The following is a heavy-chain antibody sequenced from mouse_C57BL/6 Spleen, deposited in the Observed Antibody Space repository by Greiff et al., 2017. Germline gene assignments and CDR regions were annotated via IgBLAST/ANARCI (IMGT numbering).Heavy chain of an antibody. CDR3: ARRNITTVVDY. J-gene: IGHJ2*01. CDR1: GYTFTSYW. V-gene: IGHV1-69*01. Sequence: QVQLQQPGAELVMPGASVKLSCKASGYTFTSYWMHWVKQRPGQGLEWIGEIDPSDSYTNYNQKFKGKSTLTVDKSPSTAYMQLSSLTSEDSAVYYCARRNITTVVDYWGQGTTLTVSS. D-gene: IGHD1-1*01. CDR2: IDPSDSYT.